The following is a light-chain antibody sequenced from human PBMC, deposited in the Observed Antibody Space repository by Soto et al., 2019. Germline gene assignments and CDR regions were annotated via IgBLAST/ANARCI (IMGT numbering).Light chain of an antibody. CDR3: QQYGRSPWT. CDR1: QSVSSSY. Sequence: ENVLTLSPGTLSLTQGERATLSCRASQSVSSSYLAWYQPKPGQAPWLLIYGASSRATGIPDRFSGSGSGTDFILTISRLEADDFAVYYCQQYGRSPWTFGQGTKADIK. V-gene: IGKV3-20*01. J-gene: IGKJ1*01. CDR2: GAS.